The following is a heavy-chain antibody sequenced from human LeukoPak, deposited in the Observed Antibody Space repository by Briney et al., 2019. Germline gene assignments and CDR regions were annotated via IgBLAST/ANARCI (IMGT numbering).Heavy chain of an antibody. CDR1: GFTFSSYS. J-gene: IGHJ4*02. V-gene: IGHV3-21*01. D-gene: IGHD6-13*01. Sequence: GGSLRLSWAASGFTFSSYSMNWVRQAPGKWLEWVSSISSSSSYIYYADSVKGRFTISRDNAKNSLYLQMNSLRAEDTAVYYCARAGTEAAAAPFDYWGQGTLVTVSS. CDR3: ARAGTEAAAAPFDY. CDR2: ISSSSSYI.